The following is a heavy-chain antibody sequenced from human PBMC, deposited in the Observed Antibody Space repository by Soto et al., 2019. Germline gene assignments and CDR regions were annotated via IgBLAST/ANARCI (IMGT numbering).Heavy chain of an antibody. V-gene: IGHV3-13*05. CDR3: AIGPPRVRERTYYYILEV. CDR2: IGDIDDP. D-gene: IGHD3-10*01. CDR1: GFTIRNYD. Sequence: EVQLVESGGGLAQPGGSLRLSCAASGFTIRNYDMHWVRQTTGKGLEWVSGIGDIDDPYYADSVKGRFTITREIAKNSLYLPMDGLRAGDSAVYYCAIGPPRVRERTYYYILEVWGQGTTVTVSS. J-gene: IGHJ6*02.